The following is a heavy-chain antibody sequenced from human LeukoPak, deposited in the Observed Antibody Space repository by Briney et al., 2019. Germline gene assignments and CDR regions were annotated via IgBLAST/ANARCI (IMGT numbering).Heavy chain of an antibody. D-gene: IGHD6-13*01. CDR2: ISPSSSTM. CDR3: ARSYSSSWESDY. CDR1: GFSFSSYS. J-gene: IGHJ4*02. V-gene: IGHV3-48*01. Sequence: SGGSLRLSCAASGFSFSSYSMNWVRQAPGKGLEWVSYISPSSSTMYYADSMKGRFTISRDNARNSLYLQMNSLRAEDTALYYCARSYSSSWESDYWGQGTLVTVSS.